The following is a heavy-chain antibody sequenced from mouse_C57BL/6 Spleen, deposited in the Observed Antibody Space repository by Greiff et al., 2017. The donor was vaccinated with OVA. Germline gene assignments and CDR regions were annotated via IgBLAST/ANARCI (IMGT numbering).Heavy chain of an antibody. Sequence: EVMLVESGGGLVQPGGSLSLSCAASGFTFTDYYMSWVRQPPGKALEWLGFIRNKANGYTTEYSASVKGRFTISRDNSQSILYLQMNALRAEDSATYYCARYEGYSWFAYWGQGTLVTVSA. V-gene: IGHV7-3*01. CDR1: GFTFTDYY. CDR2: IRNKANGYTT. D-gene: IGHD2-3*01. J-gene: IGHJ3*01. CDR3: ARYEGYSWFAY.